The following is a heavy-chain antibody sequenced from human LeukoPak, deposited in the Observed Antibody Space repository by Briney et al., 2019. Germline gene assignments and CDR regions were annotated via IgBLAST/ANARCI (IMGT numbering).Heavy chain of an antibody. CDR3: AKEGYDILTGYSDAFDI. V-gene: IGHV3-23*01. J-gene: IGHJ3*02. CDR1: GFSFRTYA. Sequence: QPGGSLRLSCAASGFSFRTYAMSWVRQAPGKGLEWVSAISDNSARTYYAGSVKGRFTISRDNSKNTLFVQMNSLRAEDTAVYYCAKEGYDILTGYSDAFDIWGQGTMVTVSS. CDR2: ISDNSART. D-gene: IGHD3-9*01.